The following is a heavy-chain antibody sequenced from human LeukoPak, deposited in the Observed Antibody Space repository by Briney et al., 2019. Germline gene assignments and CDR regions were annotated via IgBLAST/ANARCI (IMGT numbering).Heavy chain of an antibody. CDR1: GFTFSSYS. CDR3: ARGHCSSTSCYPYYFDYYPYYFDY. D-gene: IGHD2-2*01. Sequence: GGSLRLSCAASGFTFSSYSMNWVRQAPGKGLEWVSYISSSSSTIYYADSVKGRFTISRDNAKNTLYLQMNSLRAEDTAVYYCARGHCSSTSCYPYYFDYYPYYFDYWGQGTLVTVSS. V-gene: IGHV3-48*04. CDR2: ISSSSSTI. J-gene: IGHJ4*02.